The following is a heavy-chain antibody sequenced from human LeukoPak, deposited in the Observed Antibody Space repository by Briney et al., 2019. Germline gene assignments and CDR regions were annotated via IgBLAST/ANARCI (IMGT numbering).Heavy chain of an antibody. V-gene: IGHV4-34*01. CDR3: APRGDIEHSYVYGKWFDP. D-gene: IGHD5-18*01. CDR2: INHSGSS. J-gene: IGHJ5*02. Sequence: SSETLSLTCAVYGGSFSAYYWTWIRQPPGKGLEWIGEINHSGSSNYNSSLRSRGTISVDTSYKQFSLRLSSVTAADTAVYYCAPRGDIEHSYVYGKWFDPWGQGTRVTVSS. CDR1: GGSFSAYY.